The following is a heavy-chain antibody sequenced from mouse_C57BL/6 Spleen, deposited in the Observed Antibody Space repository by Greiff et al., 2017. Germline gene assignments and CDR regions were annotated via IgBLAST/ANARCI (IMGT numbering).Heavy chain of an antibody. CDR2: ISDGGSYT. CDR1: GFTFSSYA. Sequence: EVHLVESGGGLVKPGGSLKLSCAASGFTFSSYAMSWVRQTPEKRLAWVATISDGGSYTYYPDNVKGRFTISRDNAKNNLYLQMSHLKSEDTAMYYCARDQGPAWFAYWGQGTLVTVSA. V-gene: IGHV5-4*01. D-gene: IGHD3-2*02. J-gene: IGHJ3*01. CDR3: ARDQGPAWFAY.